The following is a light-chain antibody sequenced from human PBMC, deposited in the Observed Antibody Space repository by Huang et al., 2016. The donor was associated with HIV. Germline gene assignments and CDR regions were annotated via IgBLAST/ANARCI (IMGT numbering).Light chain of an antibody. CDR2: GAA. V-gene: IGKV3-15*01. CDR3: QHYKDWRTT. Sequence: EIVMIQSPVTLSVSPGDRVTLSCRASQSVGTNLAWYQHKPGQAPRLLVHGAATRGTGTAARFRGSGSGTEFTLTISSRQYEEFAIYYCQHYKDWRTTFGRGTKLEI. J-gene: IGKJ2*01. CDR1: QSVGTN.